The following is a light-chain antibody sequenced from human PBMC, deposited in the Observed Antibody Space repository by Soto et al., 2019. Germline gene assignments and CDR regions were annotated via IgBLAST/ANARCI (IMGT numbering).Light chain of an antibody. J-gene: IGLJ1*01. CDR1: SSDVGGYNS. V-gene: IGLV2-8*01. CDR2: EVS. CDR3: SSYAGSNYPCV. Sequence: QSALTQPPSASGSPGQSVTISCTGTSSDVGGYNSVSWYQQHPGKAPKLMISEVSKRPSGVPDRFSGSKSGNTASLTVSGLQAEDEADYYCSSYAGSNYPCVFGTGTKSPS.